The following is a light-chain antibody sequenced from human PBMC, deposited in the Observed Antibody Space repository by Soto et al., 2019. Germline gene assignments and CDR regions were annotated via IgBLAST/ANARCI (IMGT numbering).Light chain of an antibody. CDR1: QSISSW. V-gene: IGKV1-5*03. J-gene: IGKJ3*01. Sequence: DIQMTQSPSTLSASVGDRVTITCRARQSISSWLAWYQQKPGKAPKLLLYKASTLESGVPSRFSGSGSGTEVTLTISSLQPDDFAAYYCQQSFTFGPGTKVDIK. CDR2: KAS. CDR3: QQSFT.